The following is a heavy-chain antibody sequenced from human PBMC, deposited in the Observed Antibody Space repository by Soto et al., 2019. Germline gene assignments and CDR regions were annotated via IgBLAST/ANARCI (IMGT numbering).Heavy chain of an antibody. CDR1: GGTFSSYA. J-gene: IGHJ4*02. V-gene: IGHV1-69*13. CDR3: ATPTYYYDSSGYPTRISYFDY. Sequence: GASVKVSCKASGGTFSSYAISWVRQAPGQGLEWMGGIIPIFGTANYAQKFQGRVTITADESTSAAYMELSSLRSEDTAVYYCATPTYYYDSSGYPTRISYFDYWGQGTLVTVSS. D-gene: IGHD3-22*01. CDR2: IIPIFGTA.